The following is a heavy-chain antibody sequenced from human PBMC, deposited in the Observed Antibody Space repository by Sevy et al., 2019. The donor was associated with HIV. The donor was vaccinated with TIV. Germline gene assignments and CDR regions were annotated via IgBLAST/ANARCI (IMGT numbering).Heavy chain of an antibody. CDR2: IYHSGST. V-gene: IGHV4-30-2*01. Sequence: LRLSCAVSGGSISSGGYSWSWIRQPPGKGLEWIGYIYHSGSTYYNPSLMSRVTISVDRSKNQFSLKLSSVTAADTAVYYCAREDDSSGAFFDYWGQGTLVTVSS. D-gene: IGHD3-22*01. CDR3: AREDDSSGAFFDY. CDR1: GGSISSGGYS. J-gene: IGHJ4*02.